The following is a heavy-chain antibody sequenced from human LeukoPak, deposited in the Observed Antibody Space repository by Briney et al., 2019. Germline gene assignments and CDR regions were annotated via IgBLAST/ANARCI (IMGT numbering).Heavy chain of an antibody. CDR3: AELGITMIGGV. CDR2: ISPSGDIT. V-gene: IGHV3-23*01. Sequence: GGSLRLSCAASGFTFSNYGMNWVRQAPGRGLEWVSGISPSGDITYYADSVKGRFTISRDNSKNTVYLQVNSLRAEDTAVYYCAELGITMIGGVWGQGTLVTVSS. D-gene: IGHD3-10*02. CDR1: GFTFSNYG. J-gene: IGHJ4*02.